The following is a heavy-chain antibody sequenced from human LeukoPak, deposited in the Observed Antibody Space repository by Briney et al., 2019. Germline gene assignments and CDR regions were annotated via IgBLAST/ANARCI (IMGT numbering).Heavy chain of an antibody. CDR3: AKRVVPAADAFDI. D-gene: IGHD2-2*01. Sequence: GGSLRLSCAASGFTFSSYGMHWVRQAPGKGLEREAFIRYDGSNKYYADSVKGRFTISRDNSKNTLYLQMNSLRAEDTAVYYCAKRVVPAADAFDIWGQGTMVTVSS. V-gene: IGHV3-30*02. CDR1: GFTFSSYG. CDR2: IRYDGSNK. J-gene: IGHJ3*02.